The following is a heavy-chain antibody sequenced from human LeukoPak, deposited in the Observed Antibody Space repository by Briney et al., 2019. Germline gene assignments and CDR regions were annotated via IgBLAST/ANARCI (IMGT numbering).Heavy chain of an antibody. D-gene: IGHD3-3*01. J-gene: IGHJ6*02. CDR3: ATRARSGYYYGMDV. Sequence: GGSLRLSCAASGFTFSSYGMHWVRQAPGKGLEWVSVIYSGGNTYYADSVKGRFIISRDNSKNTLYLQMNSPRAEDTAVYYCATRARSGYYYGMDVWGQGTTVTVSS. CDR2: IYSGGNT. CDR1: GFTFSSYG. V-gene: IGHV3-NL1*01.